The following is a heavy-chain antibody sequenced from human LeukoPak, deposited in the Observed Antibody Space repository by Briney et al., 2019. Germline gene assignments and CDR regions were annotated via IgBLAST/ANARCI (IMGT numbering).Heavy chain of an antibody. J-gene: IGHJ4*02. D-gene: IGHD5-24*01. CDR1: EFTFSSYA. Sequence: GGSLRLSCAASEFTFSSYAMSWVRQAPGKGLEWVSGISGSGSSTYYADSVKGRFTISRDNSKNTLYLQMNSLRAEDTAVYYCARGRGRDGSAYYFDYWGQGTLVTVSS. CDR2: ISGSGSST. V-gene: IGHV3-23*01. CDR3: ARGRGRDGSAYYFDY.